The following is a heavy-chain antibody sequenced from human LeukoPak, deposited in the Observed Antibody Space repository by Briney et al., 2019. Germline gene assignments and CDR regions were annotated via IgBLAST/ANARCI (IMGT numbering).Heavy chain of an antibody. CDR1: GGSFSGYY. V-gene: IGHV4-34*01. CDR2: INHSGST. J-gene: IGHJ4*02. CDR3: AGGVIRGLNIIDY. Sequence: PSETLSLTCAVYGGSFSGYYWSWIRQPPGKGLEWIGEINHSGSTNYNPSLKSRVTISVDTSKNQFSLKLSSVTAADTAVYYCAGGVIRGLNIIDYWGQGTLVTVPS. D-gene: IGHD3-10*01.